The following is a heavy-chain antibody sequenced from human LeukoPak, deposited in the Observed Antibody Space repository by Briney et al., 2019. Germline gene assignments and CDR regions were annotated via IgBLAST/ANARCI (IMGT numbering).Heavy chain of an antibody. CDR1: GYTFTNYD. J-gene: IGHJ4*02. CDR2: MNPNNSNT. V-gene: IGHV1-8*01. CDR3: ARGLGSFPVVVIGY. Sequence: ASVKVSCKASGYTFTNYDINWVRQATGQGLEWMGWMNPNNSNTGYAQKFQGRLTMTRNTSISTAYMELSGLRFEDTAVYYCARGLGSFPVVVIGYWGQGTLVTVSS. D-gene: IGHD3-22*01.